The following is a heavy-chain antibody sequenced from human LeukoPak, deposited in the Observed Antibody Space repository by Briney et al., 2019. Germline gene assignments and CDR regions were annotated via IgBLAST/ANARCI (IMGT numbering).Heavy chain of an antibody. Sequence: GGSLRLSCAASGFTFSSYGMHWVRQAPGKGLEWVAVIWYDGSNKYYADSVKGRFTISRDNSKNTLYLQMNSLRAEDTAVYYCAKHRRGSYLDNWFDPWGQGTLVTVSS. CDR3: AKHRRGSYLDNWFDP. CDR1: GFTFSSYG. V-gene: IGHV3-33*06. J-gene: IGHJ5*02. D-gene: IGHD1-26*01. CDR2: IWYDGSNK.